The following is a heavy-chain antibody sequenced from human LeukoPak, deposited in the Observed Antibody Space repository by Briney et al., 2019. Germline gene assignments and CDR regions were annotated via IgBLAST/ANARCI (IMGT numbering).Heavy chain of an antibody. CDR1: GFSLSTRGVG. J-gene: IGHJ5*02. Sequence: SGPTLINPIPTLTHTCTFSGFSLSTRGVGVGWIRQPPGKALEWLALIYWNDDKRYSPSLKSRLTITKDTSNNQVVPTMTNMDPVDTSSYYGAHSARMTIVGVVVPIGFDPWGQGTLVTVSS. D-gene: IGHD3-3*01. CDR2: IYWNDDK. CDR3: AHSARMTIVGVVVPIGFDP. V-gene: IGHV2-5*01.